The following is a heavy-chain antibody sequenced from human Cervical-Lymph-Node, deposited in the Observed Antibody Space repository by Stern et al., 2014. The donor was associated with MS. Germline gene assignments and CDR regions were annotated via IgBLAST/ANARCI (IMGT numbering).Heavy chain of an antibody. V-gene: IGHV3-30*18. CDR2: ISYDGISK. D-gene: IGHD6-13*01. CDR3: AKDGAAATRAYYLDH. J-gene: IGHJ4*02. CDR1: GFTFKNHG. Sequence: VQLVESGGGVVQPGGSLRLSCAASGFTFKNHGMHWVRQAPGKGLACVAVISYDGISKYYADSVKGRVAISRDDSKNTVYLQMNSLKVEDTAVYYCAKDGAAATRAYYLDHWGQGTLVTVSS.